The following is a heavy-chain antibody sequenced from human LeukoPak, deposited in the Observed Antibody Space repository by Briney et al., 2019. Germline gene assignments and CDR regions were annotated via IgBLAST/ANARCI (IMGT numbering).Heavy chain of an antibody. V-gene: IGHV1-2*02. Sequence: ASVRVSCKASGYTFSDYYLHWVGQAAGQGLEWMGWINPKTGGTNYAQNFKGRVTMTSDTSITTAYMELSRLRSDDTAVYYCAKVRQVAHYYYGMDVWGQGTTVTVSS. CDR1: GYTFSDYY. CDR3: AKVRQVAHYYYGMDV. D-gene: IGHD3-10*01. CDR2: INPKTGGT. J-gene: IGHJ6*02.